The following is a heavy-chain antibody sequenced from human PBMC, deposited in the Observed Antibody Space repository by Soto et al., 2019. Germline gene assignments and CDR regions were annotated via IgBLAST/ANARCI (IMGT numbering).Heavy chain of an antibody. CDR2: ISGSGGST. J-gene: IGHJ4*02. CDR3: ATTHYDFWFQPEYFDY. Sequence: GGSLRLSCAASRFTFSSYAMSWVRQAPGKGLEWVSAISGSGGSTYYADSVKGRFTISRDNSKNTLYLQMNSLRAEDTAVYYCATTHYDFWFQPEYFDYWGQGTLVTVSS. CDR1: RFTFSSYA. D-gene: IGHD3-3*01. V-gene: IGHV3-23*01.